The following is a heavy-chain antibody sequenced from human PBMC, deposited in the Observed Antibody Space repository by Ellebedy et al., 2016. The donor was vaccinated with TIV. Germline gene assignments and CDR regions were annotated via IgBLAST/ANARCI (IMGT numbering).Heavy chain of an antibody. J-gene: IGHJ5*02. V-gene: IGHV3-7*01. CDR3: RGQTASPYNWFDP. CDR2: IKQDGSEK. CDR1: GFTFSSYW. Sequence: GGSLRLXXAASGFTFSSYWMSWVRQAPGKGLEWVANIKQDGSEKYYVDSVKGRFTISRDNAKNSLYLQMNSLRAEDTAVYYCRGQTASPYNWFDPWGQGTLVTVSS. D-gene: IGHD3-10*01.